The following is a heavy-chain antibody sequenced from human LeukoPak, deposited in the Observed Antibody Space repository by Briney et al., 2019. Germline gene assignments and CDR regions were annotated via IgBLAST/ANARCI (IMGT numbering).Heavy chain of an antibody. CDR2: MYLSGTT. J-gene: IGHJ4*02. Sequence: SETLSLTCTVSGDSINSLDLWSWVRQPPGKGLEWIGEMYLSGTTHSNPSVKSRVTISIDKSKNQFFLNLSSVTAADTAVYYCAGLVGRYSSGLYYYYFGYWGQGTLVTVSS. D-gene: IGHD3-22*01. CDR1: GDSINSLDL. CDR3: AGLVGRYSSGLYYYYFGY. V-gene: IGHV4-4*02.